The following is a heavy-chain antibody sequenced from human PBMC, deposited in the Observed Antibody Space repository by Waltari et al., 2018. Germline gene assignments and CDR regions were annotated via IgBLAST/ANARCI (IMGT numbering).Heavy chain of an antibody. V-gene: IGHV3-66*02. CDR1: GFTVNNNY. D-gene: IGHD2-21*01. CDR2: IYSRGAT. J-gene: IGHJ2*01. CDR3: ARHCGGDCLHWYFDL. Sequence: ELQLVESGGGLVQPGGSLRLSCAASGFTVNNNYMSWVRQAPGKGLGWVSMIYSRGATYYAESVKGRFTISRDNSNTLYLQMRSLRTEDTAVYYCARHCGGDCLHWYFDLWGRGTLVTVSS.